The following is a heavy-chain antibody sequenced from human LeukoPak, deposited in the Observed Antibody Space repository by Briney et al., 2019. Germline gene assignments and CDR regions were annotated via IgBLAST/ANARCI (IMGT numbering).Heavy chain of an antibody. CDR1: GFTFSSYG. D-gene: IGHD3-10*01. CDR3: ARGLASYYYGSGRPTPLDY. V-gene: IGHV3-33*01. CDR2: IWYDGSNK. J-gene: IGHJ4*02. Sequence: PGRSLRLSCAASGFTFSSYGMHWVRQAPGKGLEWVAVIWYDGSNKYYADSVKGRFTISRDNSKNTLYLQMNSLRAEDTAVYYCARGLASYYYGSGRPTPLDYWGQGTLVTVSS.